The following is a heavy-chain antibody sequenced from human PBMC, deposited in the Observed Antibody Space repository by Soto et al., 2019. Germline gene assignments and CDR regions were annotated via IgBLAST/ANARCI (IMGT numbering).Heavy chain of an antibody. CDR2: ISAYNGNT. Sequence: ASVKVSCKASGYTFTSYGISWVRQAPGQGLEWMGWISAYNGNTNYAQKLQGRVTMTTDTSTSTAYMELRSLRSDDTAVYYCARERKYYYDSSGDPPRFDYWGQGTLVTVSS. CDR3: ARERKYYYDSSGDPPRFDY. V-gene: IGHV1-18*01. J-gene: IGHJ4*02. CDR1: GYTFTSYG. D-gene: IGHD3-22*01.